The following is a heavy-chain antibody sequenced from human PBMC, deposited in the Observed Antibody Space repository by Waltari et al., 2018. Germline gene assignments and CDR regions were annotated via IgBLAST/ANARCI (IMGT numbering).Heavy chain of an antibody. D-gene: IGHD6-13*01. V-gene: IGHV4-34*01. CDR1: GGSFSGYY. J-gene: IGHJ4*02. CDR3: ARGASAAGAYYFDY. CDR2: IKHSGST. Sequence: QVQLQQWGAGLLKPSETLSLTCAVHGGSFSGYYWSWIRQPPGKGLEWFGEIKHSGSTNYNPSLKSRVTISVDTSKNQFSLKLSSVTAADTAVYYCARGASAAGAYYFDYWGQGTLVTVSS.